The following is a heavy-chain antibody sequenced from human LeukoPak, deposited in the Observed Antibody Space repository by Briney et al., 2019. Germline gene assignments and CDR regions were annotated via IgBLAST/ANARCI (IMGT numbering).Heavy chain of an antibody. CDR2: ISWNSGSI. D-gene: IGHD6-19*01. Sequence: GGSLRLSCAASGFTFSDYYMSWIRQAPGKGLEWVSGISWNSGSIDYADSVKGRFTISRDNAKNSLYLQMNSLRVEDTAFYYCAKDNRRHYTSGPNPDSLHWGQGALVTVSS. J-gene: IGHJ1*01. CDR1: GFTFSDYY. V-gene: IGHV3-9*01. CDR3: AKDNRRHYTSGPNPDSLH.